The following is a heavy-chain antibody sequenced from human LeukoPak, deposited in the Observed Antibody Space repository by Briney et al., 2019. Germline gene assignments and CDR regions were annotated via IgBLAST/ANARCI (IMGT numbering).Heavy chain of an antibody. CDR1: GYIFISDW. CDR3: ARLRGAPGAFDI. CDR2: IYPLDSDT. D-gene: IGHD1-26*01. J-gene: IGHJ3*02. V-gene: IGHV5-51*01. Sequence: GESLKISCKGSGYIFISDWIGWVRQMPGQGLEWMGIIYPLDSDTRYSPSFQGQVTISADKSISTAYLQWSSLKASDTAMYYCARLRGAPGAFDIWGQGTVVTVSS.